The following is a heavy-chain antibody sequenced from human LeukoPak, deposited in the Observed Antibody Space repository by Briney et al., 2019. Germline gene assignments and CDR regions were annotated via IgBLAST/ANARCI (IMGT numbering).Heavy chain of an antibody. CDR2: MSGSGGST. CDR1: GFTVSSNY. V-gene: IGHV3-23*01. D-gene: IGHD6-13*01. CDR3: AKTGRESSSWYSN. J-gene: IGHJ4*02. Sequence: GGSLRLSCAASGFTVSSNYTSWVRQAPGKGLEWVSTMSGSGGSTNYADSVKGRFTISRDSSKNTLYLQMNSLRAEDTAVYYCAKTGRESSSWYSNWGQGTLVTVSS.